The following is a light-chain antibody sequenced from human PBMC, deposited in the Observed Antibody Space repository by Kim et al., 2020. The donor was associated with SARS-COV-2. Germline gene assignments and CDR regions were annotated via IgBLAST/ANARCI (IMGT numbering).Light chain of an antibody. CDR2: ATS. V-gene: IGKV1-39*01. CDR3: QQSYSTPFT. Sequence: ASVGGSVTLTCRASQSMTNSINWYQQKPGKAPKLLIFATSSLQSGVPSRFSGSGSGTDFTLTISSLQPEDFATYYCQQSYSTPFTFGQGTKVDIK. J-gene: IGKJ1*01. CDR1: QSMTNS.